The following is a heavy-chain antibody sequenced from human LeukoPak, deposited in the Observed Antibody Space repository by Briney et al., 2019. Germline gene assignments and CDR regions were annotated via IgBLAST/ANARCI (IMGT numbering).Heavy chain of an antibody. CDR2: FDPEDGET. V-gene: IGHV1-24*01. CDR3: ATDGLELRYAFDI. CDR1: GHTLTELS. Sequence: ASLKVSCKVSGHTLTELSIHWVRQAPGKGLEWMGGFDPEDGETIYAQKFQGRVTMTEDTSTDTAYMEQSSLRSEDTAVYYCATDGLELRYAFDIWGQGTMVTVSS. D-gene: IGHD1-7*01. J-gene: IGHJ3*02.